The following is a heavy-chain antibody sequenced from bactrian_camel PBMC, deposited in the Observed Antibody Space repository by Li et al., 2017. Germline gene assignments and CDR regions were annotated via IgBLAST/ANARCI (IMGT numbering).Heavy chain of an antibody. CDR2: IRSDGTT. CDR3: AAANEVWYGDHWGLPNRPQDYTY. CDR1: GYPYSTYC. Sequence: HVQLVESGGGSVQAGGSLRLSCAVSGYPYSTYCRAWFRQAPGKEREGIAGIRSDGTTTYAHSVQGRFTISKDIPTNTLYLQMNNLKPEDTAMYYCAAANEVWYGDHWGLPNRPQDYTYWGRGTQVTVS. J-gene: IGHJ4*01. D-gene: IGHD2*01. V-gene: IGHV3S55*01.